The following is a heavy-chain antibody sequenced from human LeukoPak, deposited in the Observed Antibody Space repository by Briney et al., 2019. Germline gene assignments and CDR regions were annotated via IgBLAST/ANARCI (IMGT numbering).Heavy chain of an antibody. CDR3: AKSYCGGDCYLGYFDY. CDR2: ISGSGGST. J-gene: IGHJ4*02. D-gene: IGHD2-21*02. CDR1: GFTFSSYA. V-gene: IGHV3-23*01. Sequence: GGSLRLSCAASGFTFSSYAMSWVRQAPGKGLEWVSAISGSGGSTYYADSVKGRFTISRDNSKNTLYLQMNSLRAEDTAVYYSAKSYCGGDCYLGYFDYWGQGTLVTVSS.